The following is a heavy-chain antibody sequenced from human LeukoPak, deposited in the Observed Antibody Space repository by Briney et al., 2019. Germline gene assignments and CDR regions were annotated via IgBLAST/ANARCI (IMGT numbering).Heavy chain of an antibody. J-gene: IGHJ4*02. D-gene: IGHD3-22*01. CDR3: ATGYYNSGLRY. CDR1: GYSFTGYY. Sequence: ASVKVSFKASGYSFTGYYIHWVRQAPGQGLEWMGWINPNSGGTNYAQNFQGRVTMTRDTYITTAYMDLSRLRSDDTAVYSRATGYYNSGLRYWGQGTLVTVSS. CDR2: INPNSGGT. V-gene: IGHV1-2*02.